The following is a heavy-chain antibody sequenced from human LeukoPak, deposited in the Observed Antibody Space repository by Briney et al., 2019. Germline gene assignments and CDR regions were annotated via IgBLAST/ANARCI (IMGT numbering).Heavy chain of an antibody. D-gene: IGHD1-14*01. CDR3: AKAFSCSGTTCNDRWGYYYYAMDV. V-gene: IGHV3-30*09. Sequence: GALILSCADSRFAFRNNAIHWVRQAPGKGLEWVAVISYDETKKYYADSVKGRFAISRDISKNTVFLQMSSLRAEDTAVYYCAKAFSCSGTTCNDRWGYYYYAMDVWGQGTTVTVSS. CDR2: ISYDETKK. CDR1: RFAFRNNA. J-gene: IGHJ6*02.